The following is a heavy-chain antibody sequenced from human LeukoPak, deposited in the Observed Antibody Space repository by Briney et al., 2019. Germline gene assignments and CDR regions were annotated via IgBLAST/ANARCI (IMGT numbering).Heavy chain of an antibody. D-gene: IGHD1-20*01. V-gene: IGHV1-69*04. CDR3: ARGGGRITGTTFGY. J-gene: IGHJ4*02. CDR2: IIPILGIA. CDR1: GGTFSIYA. Sequence: SVKVSCKASGGTFSIYAISWVRQAPGQGLESMGRIIPILGIANHAQKFQGRVTITADKSTSTAYMELSSLRSEDTAVYYCARGGGRITGTTFGYWGQGTLVTVSS.